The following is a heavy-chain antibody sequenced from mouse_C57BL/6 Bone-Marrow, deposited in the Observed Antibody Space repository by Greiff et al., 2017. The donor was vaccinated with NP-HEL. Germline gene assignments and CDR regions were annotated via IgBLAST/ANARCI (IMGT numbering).Heavy chain of an antibody. CDR1: GFTFSSYA. Sequence: EVQVVESGGGLVKPGGSLKLSCAASGFTFSSYAMSWVRQTPEKRLEWVATISDGGSYTYYPDNVKGRFTISRDNAKNNLYLQMSHLKSEDTAMYYCAREDYGSSYGYAMDYWGQGTSVTVSS. CDR3: AREDYGSSYGYAMDY. D-gene: IGHD1-1*01. CDR2: ISDGGSYT. J-gene: IGHJ4*01. V-gene: IGHV5-4*01.